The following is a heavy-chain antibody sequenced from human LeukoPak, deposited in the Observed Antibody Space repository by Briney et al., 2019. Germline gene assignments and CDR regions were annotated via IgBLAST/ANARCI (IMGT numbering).Heavy chain of an antibody. CDR3: ARSMVRGVIEGPAPYYYYMAV. J-gene: IGHJ6*03. D-gene: IGHD3-10*01. Sequence: ASVKVSCKASGYTFTSYYMHWVRQAPGQGLEWMGIINPSGGSTSYAQKFQGRVTMTRDTSTSTVYMELSSLRSEDTAVYYCARSMVRGVIEGPAPYYYYMAVWGKGTTVTVSS. V-gene: IGHV1-46*01. CDR1: GYTFTSYY. CDR2: INPSGGST.